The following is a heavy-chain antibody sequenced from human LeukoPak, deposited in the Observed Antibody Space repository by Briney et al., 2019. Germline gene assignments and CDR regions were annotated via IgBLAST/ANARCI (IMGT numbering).Heavy chain of an antibody. CDR2: IIPILGIA. CDR1: GGTFSSYA. D-gene: IGHD3-22*01. Sequence: SVKVSCKASGGTFSSYAISWVRQAPGQGLEWMGRIIPILGIANYAQKFQGRVTITADKSTSTAYMELSSLRSEDTAVYYCASTPDYYDSSGQNPPEAFDIWGQGTMVTVSS. CDR3: ASTPDYYDSSGQNPPEAFDI. J-gene: IGHJ3*02. V-gene: IGHV1-69*04.